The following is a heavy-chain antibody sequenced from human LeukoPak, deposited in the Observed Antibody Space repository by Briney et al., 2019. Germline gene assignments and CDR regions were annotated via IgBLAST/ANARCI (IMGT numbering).Heavy chain of an antibody. Sequence: GGSLRLSCAASGFTVSSNCMSWVRQAPGKGLEWVSVIYSGGSTYYADSVKGRFTISRDNSKNTLYLQMNSLRAEDTAVYYCARDLDGGYFDYWGQGTLVTVSS. CDR3: ARDLDGGYFDY. V-gene: IGHV3-53*01. D-gene: IGHD4-23*01. J-gene: IGHJ4*02. CDR1: GFTVSSNC. CDR2: IYSGGST.